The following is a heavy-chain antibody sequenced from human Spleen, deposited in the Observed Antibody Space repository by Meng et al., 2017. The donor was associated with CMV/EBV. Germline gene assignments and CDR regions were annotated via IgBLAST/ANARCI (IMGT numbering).Heavy chain of an antibody. J-gene: IGHJ4*02. V-gene: IGHV3-7*01. CDR3: ARERLGYSSSLDC. CDR1: GFTFSSYW. D-gene: IGHD6-13*01. CDR2: IKQDGSEK. Sequence: GGSLRLSCAASGFTFSSYWMSWVRQAPGKGLEWVANIKQDGSEKYYVDFVKGRFTISRDNAKNSLYLQMNSLRAEDTAVYYCARERLGYSSSLDCWGQGTLVTVSS.